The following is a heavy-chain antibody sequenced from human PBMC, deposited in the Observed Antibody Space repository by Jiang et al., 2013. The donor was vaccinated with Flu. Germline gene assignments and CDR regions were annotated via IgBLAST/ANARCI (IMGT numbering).Heavy chain of an antibody. V-gene: IGHV4-39*01. CDR1: GGSISSSSYY. J-gene: IGHJ5*02. CDR2: IYYSGST. Sequence: LLKPSETLSLTCTVSGGSISSSSYYWGWIRQPPGKGLEWIGSIYYSGSTYYNPSLKSRVTISVDTSKNQFSLKLSSVTAADTAVYYCASGSPGYSYGYGGWFDPWGQGTLVTVSS. CDR3: ASGSPGYSYGYGGWFDP. D-gene: IGHD5-18*01.